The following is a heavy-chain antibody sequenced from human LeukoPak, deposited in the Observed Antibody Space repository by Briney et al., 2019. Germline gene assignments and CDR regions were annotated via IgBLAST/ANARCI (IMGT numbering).Heavy chain of an antibody. J-gene: IGHJ5*02. CDR1: GGSISSGGYY. CDR3: ARLTYYYDSSGYYANWFDP. CDR2: IYYSGST. D-gene: IGHD3-22*01. V-gene: IGHV4-31*03. Sequence: SQTLSLTCTVSGGSISSGGYYWSWIRQHPGKGLEWIGYIYYSGSTYYNPSLKSRVTISVDTSKNQFSLNLSSVTAADTAVHYCARLTYYYDSSGYYANWFDPWGQGTLVTVSS.